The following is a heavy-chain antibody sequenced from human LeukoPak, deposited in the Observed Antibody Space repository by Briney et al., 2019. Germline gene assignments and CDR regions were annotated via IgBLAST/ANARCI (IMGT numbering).Heavy chain of an antibody. CDR1: GFTFSDYY. V-gene: IGHV3-11*01. CDR2: ISSSGSTI. D-gene: IGHD3-22*01. CDR3: AKDYLTSSGYYSNCFDY. J-gene: IGHJ4*02. Sequence: PGGSLRLSCAASGFTFSDYYMSWIRQAPGKGLEWVSYISSSGSTIYYADSVKGRFTISRDNAKNSLYLQMNSLRAEDTAVYYCAKDYLTSSGYYSNCFDYWGQGTLVTVSS.